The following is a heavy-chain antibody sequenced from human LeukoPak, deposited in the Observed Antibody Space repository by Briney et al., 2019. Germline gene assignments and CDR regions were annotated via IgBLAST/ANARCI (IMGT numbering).Heavy chain of an antibody. CDR1: GYTFTGYY. CDR2: INPSSGGT. D-gene: IGHD1-7*01. Sequence: ASVKVSCKASGYTFTGYYMHWVRQAPGQGFEWMGWINPSSGGTNYAQKFQGRVTMTRDTSISTAYMELSRLRSDDTAVYYCARVRRITGTWAYFDYWGQGTLVTVSS. V-gene: IGHV1-2*02. CDR3: ARVRRITGTWAYFDY. J-gene: IGHJ4*02.